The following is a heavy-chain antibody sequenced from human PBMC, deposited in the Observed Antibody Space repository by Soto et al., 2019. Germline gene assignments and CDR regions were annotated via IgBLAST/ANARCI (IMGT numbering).Heavy chain of an antibody. V-gene: IGHV4-4*02. CDR1: SGSISSSNW. CDR2: IYHSGST. J-gene: IGHJ3*02. Sequence: QVQLQESGPGLVKPSGTLSLTCAVSSGSISSSNWWSWVRQPPGKGLEWIGEIYHSGSTNYNPSRKSRVTVTVVKSKSQFSLKLSSVTAADTAVYYCATPDCSGGSCYAHAFDIWGQGTMVTVSS. D-gene: IGHD2-15*01. CDR3: ATPDCSGGSCYAHAFDI.